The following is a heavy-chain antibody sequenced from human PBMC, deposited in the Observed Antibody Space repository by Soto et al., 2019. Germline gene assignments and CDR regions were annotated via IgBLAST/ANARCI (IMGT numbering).Heavy chain of an antibody. D-gene: IGHD2-2*01. Sequence: QVQLVQSGAEVRRPGTSVMVSCKTSGYTFTDYDINWVRQATGQGLAWMGWMNPNSGNTGYAQKFQGIVPMTRNTATSTAYMELSSLRSDDTAIDYCARDSSTTNPVWGQGTMVTVSS. CDR1: GYTFTDYD. J-gene: IGHJ3*01. CDR3: ARDSSTTNPV. CDR2: MNPNSGNT. V-gene: IGHV1-8*01.